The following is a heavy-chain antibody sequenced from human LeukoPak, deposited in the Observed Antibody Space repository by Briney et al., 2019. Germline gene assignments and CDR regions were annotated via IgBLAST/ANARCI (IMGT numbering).Heavy chain of an antibody. Sequence: GGSLRLSCAASGFTFSSYGMHWVRQAPGKGLEWVAVIWYDGSNKYYADSVKGRFTISRDNSKNTLYLQMSSLRAEDTAVYYCARARGLRWGDGYNDQDYWGQGTLVTVSS. CDR1: GFTFSSYG. D-gene: IGHD5-24*01. J-gene: IGHJ4*02. CDR2: IWYDGSNK. V-gene: IGHV3-33*01. CDR3: ARARGLRWGDGYNDQDY.